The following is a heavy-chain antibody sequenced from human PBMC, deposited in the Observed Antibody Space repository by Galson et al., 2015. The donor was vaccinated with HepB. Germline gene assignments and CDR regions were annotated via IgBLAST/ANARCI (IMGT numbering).Heavy chain of an antibody. D-gene: IGHD1-7*01. CDR3: ARDGPSNWNYESWGLFLGY. CDR2: ISWNSGSI. V-gene: IGHV3-9*01. CDR1: GFTFDDYA. J-gene: IGHJ4*02. Sequence: SLRLSCAASGFTFDDYAMHWVRQAPGKGLEWVSGISWNSGSIGYADSVKGRFTISRDNAKNSLYLQMNSLRAEDTAVYYCARDGPSNWNYESWGLFLGYWGQGTLVTVSS.